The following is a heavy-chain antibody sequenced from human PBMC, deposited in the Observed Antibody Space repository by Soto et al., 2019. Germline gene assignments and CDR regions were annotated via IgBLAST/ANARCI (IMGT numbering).Heavy chain of an antibody. Sequence: QVQLVESGGGVVQPGRSLRLSCAAYGFNCSSYDIHWVRQAPGKGLEWVAVISYDGSNKYYADSVKGRFTISRDNSKNALYLQMNSLRAEDTAVYYCAITVAGPFDYWGQGTLVTVSS. CDR2: ISYDGSNK. D-gene: IGHD6-19*01. V-gene: IGHV3-30-3*01. CDR3: AITVAGPFDY. CDR1: GFNCSSYD. J-gene: IGHJ4*02.